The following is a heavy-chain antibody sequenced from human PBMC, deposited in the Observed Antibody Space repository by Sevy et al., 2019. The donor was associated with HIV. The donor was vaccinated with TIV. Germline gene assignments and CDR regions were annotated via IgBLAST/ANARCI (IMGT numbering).Heavy chain of an antibody. D-gene: IGHD1-26*01. CDR1: GFTFSNAW. V-gene: IGHV3-15*01. J-gene: IGHJ6*02. Sequence: GGSLRLSCAASGFTFSNAWMSWVRQAPGKGLEWVGCIKSKTDGGTTDYAAPVKGRFTISRDDSKNTLYLQMNSLKTEDTAVYYCTTASWSYTPSRYYYGMDVWGQRTTVTVSS. CDR3: TTASWSYTPSRYYYGMDV. CDR2: IKSKTDGGTT.